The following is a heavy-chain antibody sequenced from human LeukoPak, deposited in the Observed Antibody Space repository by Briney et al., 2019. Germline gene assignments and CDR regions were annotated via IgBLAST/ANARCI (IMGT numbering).Heavy chain of an antibody. D-gene: IGHD3-16*01. Sequence: GGSLRLSCAASGFTFSSYAMSWVRQAPGKGLEWVSSITTSGGSTSYADSVKGRFTISRDNSKNTLYLQMNSLRAEDTALYYCVCYDDAAEYFHYWGQGTLVTVSS. CDR2: ITTSGGST. CDR1: GFTFSSYA. CDR3: VCYDDAAEYFHY. V-gene: IGHV3-23*01. J-gene: IGHJ1*01.